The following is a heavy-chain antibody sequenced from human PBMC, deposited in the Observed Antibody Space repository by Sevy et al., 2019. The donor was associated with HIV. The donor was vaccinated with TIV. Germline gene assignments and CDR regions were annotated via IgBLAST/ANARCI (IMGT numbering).Heavy chain of an antibody. CDR3: VREGVGGFRYAFDK. J-gene: IGHJ4*02. CDR2: INSDGTTT. CDR1: GFSFSSYW. Sequence: GGSLRLSCAASGFSFSSYWMHWVRQVPGKGLVWVSRINSDGTTTGEADSVKGRFTISRDNAKNTLYLQMNNLRAEETAVYYCVREGVGGFRYAFDKWGQGILVTVSS. V-gene: IGHV3-74*01. D-gene: IGHD3-16*01.